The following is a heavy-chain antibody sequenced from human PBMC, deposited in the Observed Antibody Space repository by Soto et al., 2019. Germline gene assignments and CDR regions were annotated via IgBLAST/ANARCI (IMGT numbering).Heavy chain of an antibody. D-gene: IGHD3-3*01. CDR3: AREKSGYYDY. CDR2: MYPKRGNT. Sequence: QVQLVQFGAEVKKPGASVKVSCKASGYTFTSYDFNWGRQATGQGLEWMGWMYPKRGNTGYAQKFQGRVTMTRNTSISTAYMEVSSLRSEDTAVYYCAREKSGYYDYWGQGTLVTVSS. CDR1: GYTFTSYD. V-gene: IGHV1-8*01. J-gene: IGHJ4*02.